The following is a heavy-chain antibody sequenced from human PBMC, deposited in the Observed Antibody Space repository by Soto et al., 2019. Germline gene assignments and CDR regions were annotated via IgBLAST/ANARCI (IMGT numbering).Heavy chain of an antibody. CDR1: GFTISSNY. D-gene: IGHD6-13*01. Sequence: GGSLRLSCAASGFTISSNYMSWVRQAPGKGLEWVSVIYSGGSTYYADSVKGRFTISRDNSKNTLYLQMNSLRAEDTAVYYCARGIPSSSWYRAGDYFDYWGQGTLVTVSS. J-gene: IGHJ4*02. CDR3: ARGIPSSSWYRAGDYFDY. CDR2: IYSGGST. V-gene: IGHV3-53*01.